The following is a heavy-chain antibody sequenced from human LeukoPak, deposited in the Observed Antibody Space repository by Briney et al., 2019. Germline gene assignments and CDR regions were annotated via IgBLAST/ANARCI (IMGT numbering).Heavy chain of an antibody. J-gene: IGHJ3*02. CDR3: ARAQAVTTYNDAFDI. CDR2: INPNSGGT. V-gene: IGHV1-2*02. D-gene: IGHD4-17*01. CDR1: GYTFTGYY. Sequence: ASVKVSCKASGYTFTGYYMHWVRQAPGQGLEWMGWINPNSGGTNYAQKFQGRVTMTRDTSISTAYMELSRLRSDDTAVYYCARAQAVTTYNDAFDIWGQGTMVTVSS.